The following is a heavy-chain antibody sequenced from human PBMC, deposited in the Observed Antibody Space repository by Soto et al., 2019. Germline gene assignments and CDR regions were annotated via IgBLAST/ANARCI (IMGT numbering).Heavy chain of an antibody. V-gene: IGHV5-10-1*01. J-gene: IGHJ6*02. CDR2: IDPSDSYT. Sequence: PGESLKISCKGSGYSFTSYWISWVRQMPGKGLEWMGRIDPSDSYTNYSPSFQGHVTISADKSTSTAYLQWSSLKASDTAMYYCARGGSSLNRYYYYGMDVWGQGTTVTVSS. CDR3: ARGGSSLNRYYYYGMDV. CDR1: GYSFTSYW. D-gene: IGHD6-6*01.